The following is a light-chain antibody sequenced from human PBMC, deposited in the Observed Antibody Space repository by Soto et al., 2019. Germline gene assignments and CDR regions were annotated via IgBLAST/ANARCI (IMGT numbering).Light chain of an antibody. J-gene: IGKJ2*01. Sequence: IVLTQSPGTLSLSPGGGATLSCRASQNVSSNYLAWYQQRPGQAPRLLMYGAFIRATGIPDRISGSGSGTDFTVTISRLEPEDFAVYYCQYYGGYYGSSPRYTFGQGTKVDIK. CDR2: GAF. CDR1: QNVSSNY. CDR3: QYYGGYYGSSPRYT. V-gene: IGKV3-20*01.